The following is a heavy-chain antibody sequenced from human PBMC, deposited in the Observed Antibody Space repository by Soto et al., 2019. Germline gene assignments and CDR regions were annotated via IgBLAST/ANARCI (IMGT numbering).Heavy chain of an antibody. CDR1: GGSITSDY. CDR2: IYYSGNT. D-gene: IGHD3-10*01. J-gene: IGHJ4*02. V-gene: IGHV4-59*08. Sequence: QVQLQESGPGLLKPSETLSLTCTVSGGSITSDYWIWIRQPPGKGLEWIRYIYYSGNTNYNPSLKSRVTIAVDTSKKQCSLKLNSVTAADTAIYYCARHLRRDSVSTPFDFWGQLTLVTVSS. CDR3: ARHLRRDSVSTPFDF.